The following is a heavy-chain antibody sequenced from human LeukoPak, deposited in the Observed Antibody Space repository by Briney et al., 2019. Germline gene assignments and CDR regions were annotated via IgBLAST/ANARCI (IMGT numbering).Heavy chain of an antibody. Sequence: SETLSLTCTVSGGSISSGSYYWSWIRQPAGKGLEWIGRIYTSGSTNYNPSLKSRVTISVDTSKNQFSLKLSSVTAADTAVYYCARNYDILTATNWFDPWGQGTLVTVSS. CDR2: IYTSGST. CDR3: ARNYDILTATNWFDP. V-gene: IGHV4-61*02. D-gene: IGHD3-9*01. CDR1: GGSISSGSYY. J-gene: IGHJ5*02.